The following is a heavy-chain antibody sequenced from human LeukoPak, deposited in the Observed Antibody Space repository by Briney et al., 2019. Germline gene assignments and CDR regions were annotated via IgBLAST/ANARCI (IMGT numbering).Heavy chain of an antibody. D-gene: IGHD4-17*01. CDR2: IYASGST. CDR1: GGSISSNNR. J-gene: IGHJ6*03. CDR3: ARANDYGDPLPRYMDV. V-gene: IGHV4-4*02. Sequence: SETLSLTCAVSGGSISSNNRWSWVRQPPGKGLEWIGEIYASGSTNYKPSLKSRVTISVDKSKNQFSLKLSSVTAADTAVYYCARANDYGDPLPRYMDVWGKGTTVTVSS.